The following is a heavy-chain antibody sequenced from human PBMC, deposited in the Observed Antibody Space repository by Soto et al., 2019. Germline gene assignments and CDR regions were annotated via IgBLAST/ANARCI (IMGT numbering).Heavy chain of an antibody. Sequence: EVQLLESGGGLVQPGGSLRLSCAASGFNFSSYAMSWVRQAPGKGLEWVSAISAGGGTAYYADSVRGRSTISRDDSKNTLYLQKNSLSADDTALYYCAKEYRGTYDWGWGQGTLVTVSS. V-gene: IGHV3-23*01. D-gene: IGHD1-26*01. CDR1: GFNFSSYA. CDR2: ISAGGGTA. J-gene: IGHJ4*02. CDR3: AKEYRGTYDWG.